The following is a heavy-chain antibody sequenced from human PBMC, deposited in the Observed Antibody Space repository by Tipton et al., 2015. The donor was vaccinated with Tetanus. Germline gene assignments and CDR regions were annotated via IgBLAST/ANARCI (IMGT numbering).Heavy chain of an antibody. CDR3: VKDTSPGGADY. CDR1: GLVCNDYA. Sequence: SLRLSCEGSGLVCNDYAMHWVRQVPGKGLEWVSGIYCDGGSTGYADSVKGRFTTSRDTAKAALYSQMNGLRTEDTALYYCVKDTSPGGADYWGQGILVTVSS. CDR2: IYCDGGST. V-gene: IGHV3-9*01. D-gene: IGHD1-1*01. J-gene: IGHJ4*02.